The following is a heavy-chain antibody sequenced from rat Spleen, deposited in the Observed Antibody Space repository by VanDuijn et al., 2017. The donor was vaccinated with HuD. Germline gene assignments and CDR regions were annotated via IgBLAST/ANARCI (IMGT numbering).Heavy chain of an antibody. CDR1: GFTFSSYG. CDR3: ARKGPTGSGFAY. V-gene: IGHV5-62*01. Sequence: VQLVESGGGLVQPGRSLKLSCSASGFTFSSYGIHWIRQAPGKGLDWVAYISSSGGTVYADAVKGRFTISRDNARNTAYLQLNSLKSEDSAIYYWARKGPTGSGFAYWGQGTLVTVSS. D-gene: IGHD5-1*01. J-gene: IGHJ3*01. CDR2: ISSSGGT.